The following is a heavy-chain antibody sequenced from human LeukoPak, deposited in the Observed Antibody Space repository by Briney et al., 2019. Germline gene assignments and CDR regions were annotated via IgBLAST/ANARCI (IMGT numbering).Heavy chain of an antibody. CDR2: IYYSGST. V-gene: IGHV4-59*01. D-gene: IGHD1-1*01. J-gene: IGHJ4*02. CDR1: GGSISSYY. CDR3: ARGMKFSTFDY. Sequence: PSETLSLTCTFSGGSISSYYWSWIRQPPGKGLEWIGYIYYSGSTNYNPSLKSRVTISVDTSKNQFSLKLSSVTAADTAVYYCARGMKFSTFDYWGQGTLVTVSS.